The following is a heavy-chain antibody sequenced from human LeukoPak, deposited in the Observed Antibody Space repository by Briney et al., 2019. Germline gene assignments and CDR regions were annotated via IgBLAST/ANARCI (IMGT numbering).Heavy chain of an antibody. D-gene: IGHD1-26*01. V-gene: IGHV3-30*04. J-gene: IGHJ6*03. CDR2: ISNDGSNK. CDR1: GFTFSSYV. CDR3: ARVSSGSYFGYYYYYMDV. Sequence: GRSLRLSCAASGFTFSSYVMHWVRQAPGKGLEWVTVISNDGSNKYHADSVKGRFTSSRDNSKNTLYLQMNSLRAEDTAVYCCARVSSGSYFGYYYYYMDVWGKGTTVTVSS.